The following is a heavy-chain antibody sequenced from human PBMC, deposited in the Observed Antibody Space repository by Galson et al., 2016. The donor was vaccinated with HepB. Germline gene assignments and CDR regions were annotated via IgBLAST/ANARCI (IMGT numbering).Heavy chain of an antibody. V-gene: IGHV3-33*01. D-gene: IGHD3-16*01. J-gene: IGHJ4*02. Sequence: SLRLSCAASGFTFSAYGMHWVRQAPGKRLEWVATIGYDVIKRYHADSVKGRFTISRDNSKNTLSLQMNSLRAEDTAVYYCARADSRSYASKWSLDYWGQGTLVTVSS. CDR1: GFTFSAYG. CDR2: IGYDVIKR. CDR3: ARADSRSYASKWSLDY.